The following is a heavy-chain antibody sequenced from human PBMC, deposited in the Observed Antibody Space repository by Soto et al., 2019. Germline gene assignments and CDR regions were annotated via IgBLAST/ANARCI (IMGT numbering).Heavy chain of an antibody. Sequence: EVQLLESGGGLVQPGGSLRLSCATSGFTFSKYAMGWVRQAPGKGLEWVSRISGLGDSITNSDYVKGRFTISRDNSKNTVYLQMNSVRGEKTAIYYCAKDGAQRTPTTVVVIPDSWGQGTLVTVSS. CDR3: AKDGAQRTPTTVVVIPDS. V-gene: IGHV3-23*01. CDR1: GFTFSKYA. D-gene: IGHD3-22*01. CDR2: ISGLGDSI. J-gene: IGHJ4*02.